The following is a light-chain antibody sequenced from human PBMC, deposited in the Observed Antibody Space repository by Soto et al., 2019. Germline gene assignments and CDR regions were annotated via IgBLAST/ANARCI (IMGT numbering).Light chain of an antibody. CDR1: QSVSSSY. V-gene: IGKV3-20*01. Sequence: EIVLTQSPGTLSLSPGERATLSCRASQSVSSSYLVWYQQKPGQAPRLLIYGASRRATGIPDRFSGSGSGTDFTLTISRLEPEDFAVYYCQQYSTSPLTFGGGTKVEIK. CDR2: GAS. CDR3: QQYSTSPLT. J-gene: IGKJ4*01.